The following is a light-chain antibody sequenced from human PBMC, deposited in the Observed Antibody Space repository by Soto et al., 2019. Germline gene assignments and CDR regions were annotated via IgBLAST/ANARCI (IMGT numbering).Light chain of an antibody. Sequence: DIPMTQSPSSLSASVGDRVTITCQASQDISNYLNWYQQKPGKAPKLLIYDASNLETGVPSRFSGSGSGTDFTFTISSLQPEDIATYYCQQYDNLPSITFGQGTRLEI. CDR2: DAS. J-gene: IGKJ5*01. CDR3: QQYDNLPSIT. CDR1: QDISNY. V-gene: IGKV1-33*01.